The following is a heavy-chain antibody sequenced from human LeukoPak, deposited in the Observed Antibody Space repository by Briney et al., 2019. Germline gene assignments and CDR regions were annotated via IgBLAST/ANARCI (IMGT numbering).Heavy chain of an antibody. D-gene: IGHD6-19*01. CDR3: ARGPAPETGYSSGWSEYYFDY. J-gene: IGHJ4*02. V-gene: IGHV4-34*01. CDR1: GGSFSGYY. CDR2: INHSGST. Sequence: SETLSLTCAVYGGSFSGYYWSWIRQPPGKGLEWIGEINHSGSTNYNPSLKSRVTISVDTSKNQFSLKLSSVTAADTAVYYCARGPAPETGYSSGWSEYYFDYWAREPWSPSPQ.